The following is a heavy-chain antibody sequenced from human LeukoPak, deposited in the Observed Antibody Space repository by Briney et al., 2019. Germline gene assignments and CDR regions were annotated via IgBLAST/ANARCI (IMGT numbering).Heavy chain of an antibody. CDR1: GGSISSYY. CDR2: IYYSGNT. J-gene: IGHJ5*02. Sequence: SETLSLTCTVSGGSISSYYWGWIRQPPGKGLEWMGYIYYSGNTNYNPSLKSRVTISVDTSKNQFSLKLSSVTAADTAVYYCARHLWDYGGSGLVFDPWGQGILVTVSS. CDR3: ARHLWDYGGSGLVFDP. V-gene: IGHV4-59*08. D-gene: IGHD4-23*01.